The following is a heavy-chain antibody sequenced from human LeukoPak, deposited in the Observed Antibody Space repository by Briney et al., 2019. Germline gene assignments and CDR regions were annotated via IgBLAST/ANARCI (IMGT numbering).Heavy chain of an antibody. Sequence: GGSLRLSCAASGFTFSSYAMSWVRQGPGEGLEWVSAISGSGGGRYYAYSVKGGFTISSDNSKNTMYLQMDSLRAEDTAVYYCAKEPLTYYDFWSGLDLDYWGQGTLVTVSS. D-gene: IGHD3-3*01. J-gene: IGHJ4*02. CDR2: ISGSGGGR. CDR3: AKEPLTYYDFWSGLDLDY. V-gene: IGHV3-23*01. CDR1: GFTFSSYA.